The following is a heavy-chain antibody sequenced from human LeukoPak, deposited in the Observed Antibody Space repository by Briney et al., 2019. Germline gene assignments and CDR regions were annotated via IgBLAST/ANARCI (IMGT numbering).Heavy chain of an antibody. CDR3: ARVTDSSGWYWYFDY. J-gene: IGHJ4*02. Sequence: GGSLRLSCAASGFTFSSYGMHWVRQAPGKGLEWVAVIWYDGSNKYYADSVKGRFTISRDNSKNTLYLQMNSLRAEDTAVHYCARVTDSSGWYWYFDYWGQGTLVTVSS. CDR2: IWYDGSNK. V-gene: IGHV3-33*01. D-gene: IGHD6-19*01. CDR1: GFTFSSYG.